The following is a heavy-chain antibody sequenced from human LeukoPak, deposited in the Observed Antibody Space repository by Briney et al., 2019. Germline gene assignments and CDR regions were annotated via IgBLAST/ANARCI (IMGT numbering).Heavy chain of an antibody. V-gene: IGHV1-2*04. Sequence: ASVKVSCKASGYSFTGYYMYWVRQAPGQGLEWMGWINPNNGGTNYAQKFQGWVTMTRDTSISTAYMELSRLRFDDTAVYYCARGGTVGAYMYYYGMDVWGQGTTVTVSS. CDR3: ARGGTVGAYMYYYGMDV. D-gene: IGHD1-26*01. J-gene: IGHJ6*02. CDR2: INPNNGGT. CDR1: GYSFTGYY.